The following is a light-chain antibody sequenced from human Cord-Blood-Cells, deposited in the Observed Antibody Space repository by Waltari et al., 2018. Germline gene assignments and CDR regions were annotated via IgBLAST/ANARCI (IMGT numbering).Light chain of an antibody. CDR3: CSYAGSSTSWV. CDR2: EGS. J-gene: IGLJ3*02. CDR1: ISDVGSYNL. Sequence: QSALTQPASVSGSPGQSLTISCTGTISDVGSYNLVSWYQQHPGKAPKLMIYEGSKRPSGGSNRFSGSKSGNTASLTISGLQAEDEADYYCCSYAGSSTSWVFGGGTKLTVL. V-gene: IGLV2-23*01.